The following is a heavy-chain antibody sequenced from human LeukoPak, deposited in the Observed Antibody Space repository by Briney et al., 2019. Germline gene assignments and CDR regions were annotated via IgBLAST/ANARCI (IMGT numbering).Heavy chain of an antibody. Sequence: PSETLSLTCTVSGYSISSGYYWGWIRQPPGKGLEWIGSIYHSGSTYYNPSLKSRVTISVDTSKNQFSLKLSSVTAADTAVYYCAGWGVTPSVDYWGQGTLVTVSS. CDR3: AGWGVTPSVDY. V-gene: IGHV4-38-2*02. CDR2: IYHSGST. D-gene: IGHD4-23*01. CDR1: GYSISSGYY. J-gene: IGHJ4*02.